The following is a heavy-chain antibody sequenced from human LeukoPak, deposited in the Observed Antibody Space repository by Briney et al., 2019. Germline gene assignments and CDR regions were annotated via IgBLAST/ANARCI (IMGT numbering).Heavy chain of an antibody. CDR1: GYSISSDHF. V-gene: IGHV4-38-2*02. J-gene: IGHJ4*02. CDR2: ISHSGNT. D-gene: IGHD2-2*01. CDR3: VRDVGQLRSDY. Sequence: SETLSLTCVVSGYSISSDHFWGWIRQPPGKGLEWIGTISHSGNTYYKSSLKSRVTISLDTSKNQFSLKPSSVTAADTAVYYCVRDVGQLRSDYWGQGTLVTVSS.